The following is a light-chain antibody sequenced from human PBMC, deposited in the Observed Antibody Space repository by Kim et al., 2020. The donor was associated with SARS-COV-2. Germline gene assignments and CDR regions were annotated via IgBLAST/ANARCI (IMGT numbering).Light chain of an antibody. CDR3: QQYNNLPRT. J-gene: IGKJ1*01. CDR2: GAS. CDR1: QSVSSN. Sequence: EIVMTQSPATLSVSPGERATLSCRASQSVSSNLAWYQQKPGQAPRLLIYGASTRATGIPARFSGSGSGTEFTLTNSSLQSEDFAVYYCQQYNNLPRTFGQGTKVDIK. V-gene: IGKV3-15*01.